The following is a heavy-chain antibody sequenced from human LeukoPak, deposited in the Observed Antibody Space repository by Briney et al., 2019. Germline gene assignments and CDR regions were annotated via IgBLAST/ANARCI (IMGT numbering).Heavy chain of an antibody. J-gene: IGHJ4*02. D-gene: IGHD3-16*01. Sequence: PGGSLRLSCAASGFTFGSYTMSWVRQAPGKGLEWVSFITESSGSTYYADSVKGRFTISRDNSKNALYLQMNSLRAEDTAVYYCAKVGVGWVAFEYWGQGTLVTVPS. CDR1: GFTFGSYT. CDR2: ITESSGST. CDR3: AKVGVGWVAFEY. V-gene: IGHV3-23*01.